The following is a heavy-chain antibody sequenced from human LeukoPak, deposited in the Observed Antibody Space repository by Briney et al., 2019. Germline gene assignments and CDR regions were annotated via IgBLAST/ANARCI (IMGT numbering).Heavy chain of an antibody. V-gene: IGHV3-23*01. CDR2: ISGSDGST. Sequence: GGSLRLSCAASGFTFSSYWMHWVRQAPGKGLEWVSAISGSDGSTYYADSVKGRFTISRDKSKNTLYLQMNSLRAEDTAVYYCAKLVPSDDFWSGYLGWFDPWGQGTLVTVSS. D-gene: IGHD3-3*01. CDR1: GFTFSSYW. J-gene: IGHJ5*02. CDR3: AKLVPSDDFWSGYLGWFDP.